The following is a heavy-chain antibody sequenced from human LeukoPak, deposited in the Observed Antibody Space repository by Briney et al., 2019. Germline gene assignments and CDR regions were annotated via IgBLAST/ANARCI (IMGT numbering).Heavy chain of an antibody. D-gene: IGHD2-15*01. CDR1: GYTFTGYY. V-gene: IGHV1-2*02. J-gene: IGHJ3*02. Sequence: ASVKVSCKASGYTFTGYYMHWVRQAPGQGLEWMGWINPNSGGTNYAQKFQGRVTMTRDTSISTAYMELSRLRSDDTAVYYCARQTGLVVVAATGAFDIWGQGTMVTVSP. CDR3: ARQTGLVVVAATGAFDI. CDR2: INPNSGGT.